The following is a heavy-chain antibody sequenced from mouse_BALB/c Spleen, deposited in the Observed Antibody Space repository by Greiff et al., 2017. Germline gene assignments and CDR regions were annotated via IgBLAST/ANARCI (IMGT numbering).Heavy chain of an antibody. V-gene: IGHV1-37*01. J-gene: IGHJ2*01. D-gene: IGHD2-1*01. Sequence: EVQLQQSGPELVKPGASVKISCKASGYSFTGSFMNWVKQSHGKSLEWIGRINPYNGDTYYNQKFKGKATLTVDKSSSTAHMELLSLTSEDSAVYYCGRADYGNFNYWGQGTTLTVSS. CDR1: GYSFTGSF. CDR3: GRADYGNFNY. CDR2: INPYNGDT.